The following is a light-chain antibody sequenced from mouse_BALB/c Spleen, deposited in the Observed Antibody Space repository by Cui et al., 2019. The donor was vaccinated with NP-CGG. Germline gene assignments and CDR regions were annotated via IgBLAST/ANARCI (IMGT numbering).Light chain of an antibody. V-gene: IGLV1*01. Sequence: QSFVTHVSALTTSPGETVTLTCRSSTWAVRTNNYANWVQEKPDHLFTGLIGGTNNRAPGVPARFSGSLIGDKAALTITGAQTEDEAIYFCVLWYNNHWVFGGGTKLTVL. CDR2: GTN. CDR3: VLWYNNHWV. CDR1: TWAVRTNNY. J-gene: IGLJ1*01.